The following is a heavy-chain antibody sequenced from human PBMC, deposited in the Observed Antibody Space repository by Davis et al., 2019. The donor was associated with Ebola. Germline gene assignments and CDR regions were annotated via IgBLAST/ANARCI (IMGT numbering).Heavy chain of an antibody. J-gene: IGHJ3*02. CDR1: GYSFTNYW. D-gene: IGHD3-22*01. CDR2: IYPGDFDT. Sequence: GGSLRLSCQGFGYSFTNYWIGWVRRMPGKGLDWVGIIYPGDFDTRYSPSFQGQVTLSGDKSINTAYLQWSSLKASDSGMYYFARTVSSGYRYRFDMWGQGTNVTVSS. V-gene: IGHV5-51*01. CDR3: ARTVSSGYRYRFDM.